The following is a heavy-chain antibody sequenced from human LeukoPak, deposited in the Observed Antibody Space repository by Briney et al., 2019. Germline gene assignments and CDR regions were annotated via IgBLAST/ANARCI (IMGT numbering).Heavy chain of an antibody. CDR3: AKDRCSNGIGCYYYYMDV. Sequence: GGSLRLSCAASGFTFSSYAMHWVRQAPGKGLEWVAVISYDGSNKYYADSVKGRFRISRDSSKNILYLQMNSLRAEDTAVYYCAKDRCSNGIGCYYYYMDVWGKGTTVTISS. CDR1: GFTFSSYA. V-gene: IGHV3-30*04. CDR2: ISYDGSNK. D-gene: IGHD2-8*01. J-gene: IGHJ6*03.